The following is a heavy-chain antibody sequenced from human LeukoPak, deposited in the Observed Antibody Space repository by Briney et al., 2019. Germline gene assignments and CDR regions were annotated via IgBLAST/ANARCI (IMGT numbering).Heavy chain of an antibody. V-gene: IGHV3-53*01. CDR3: ATSEKRKGYTYGAAQFDY. D-gene: IGHD5-18*01. Sequence: GGSLRLSCAASGFTISSNYMSWVRQAPGKGLEWVSIIYSSGDTYYADSVKGRFTISRDNSKNTLYLQMNSLRAEDTAVYYCATSEKRKGYTYGAAQFDYWGQGTLVTVSS. CDR1: GFTISSNY. CDR2: IYSSGDT. J-gene: IGHJ4*02.